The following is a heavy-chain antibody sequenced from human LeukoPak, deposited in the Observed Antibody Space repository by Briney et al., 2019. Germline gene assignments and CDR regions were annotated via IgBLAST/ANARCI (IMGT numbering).Heavy chain of an antibody. D-gene: IGHD3-3*01. CDR1: GGSISSGSYY. Sequence: SETLSLTCTVSGGSISSGSYYWSWIRQPAGKGLEWIGRIYTSGSTNYNPSLKSRVTISVDTSKNQFSLKLSSVTAADTAVYYCARDGGRDLRFLEPDYFYMDVWGKGTTVTVSS. V-gene: IGHV4-61*02. J-gene: IGHJ6*03. CDR3: ARDGGRDLRFLEPDYFYMDV. CDR2: IYTSGST.